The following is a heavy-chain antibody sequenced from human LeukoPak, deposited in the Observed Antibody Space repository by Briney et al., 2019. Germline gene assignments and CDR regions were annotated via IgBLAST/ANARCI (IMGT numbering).Heavy chain of an antibody. CDR1: GFNLSRNG. CDR3: ARDFDDVNGDYYYIPDY. V-gene: IGHV3-30*02. CDR2: IRYDGTKK. J-gene: IGHJ4*02. D-gene: IGHD3-10*01. Sequence: GGALRLSCAASGFNLSRNGMPWVRQAPGKVLELVAFIRYDGTKKFYGDSVRGRFTISRDNSKNTVYLQMNSLRDDDTAVYYCARDFDDVNGDYYYIPDYWGQGILVTVSS.